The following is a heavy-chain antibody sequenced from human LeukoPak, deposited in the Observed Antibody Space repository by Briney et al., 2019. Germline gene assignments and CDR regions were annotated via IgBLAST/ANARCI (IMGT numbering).Heavy chain of an antibody. CDR2: IYYSGST. CDR1: GGSISSYY. J-gene: IGHJ6*04. Sequence: PSETLSLTCTVSGGSISSYYWSWIRQPPGEGLEWIGYIYYSGSTNYNPSLKSRVTISVDTSKNQFSLKLSSVTAADTAVYYCARVSLGYCSGGSCYSLDVWGKGTTVTVSS. V-gene: IGHV4-59*01. CDR3: ARVSLGYCSGGSCYSLDV. D-gene: IGHD2-15*01.